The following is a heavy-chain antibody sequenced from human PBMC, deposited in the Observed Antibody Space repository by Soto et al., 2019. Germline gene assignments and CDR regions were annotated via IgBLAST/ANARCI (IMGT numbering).Heavy chain of an antibody. CDR3: ARDVYYYDSSGYYRNWFDP. J-gene: IGHJ5*02. D-gene: IGHD3-22*01. CDR1: GYTFTSYC. V-gene: IGHV1-18*04. Sequence: ASVNVSCKSSGYTFTSYCISWARQAPGQGLECMGWISAYNGNTNYAQKLQGRVTMTTDTSTSTAYMELRSLRSDDTAVYYCARDVYYYDSSGYYRNWFDPWGQGTLVTVSS. CDR2: ISAYNGNT.